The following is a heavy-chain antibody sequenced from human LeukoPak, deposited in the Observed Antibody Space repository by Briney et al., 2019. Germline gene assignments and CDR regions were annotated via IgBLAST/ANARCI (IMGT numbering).Heavy chain of an antibody. D-gene: IGHD5-24*01. J-gene: IGHJ4*02. CDR3: TRVGYIDEGIDY. CDR1: GFPFSSYW. CDR2: IKQDGSKK. V-gene: IGHV3-7*04. Sequence: GGSLRLSCVASGFPFSSYWMTWVRQAPGKGLEWVANIKQDGSKKSYVDSVKGRFTISRDNAKNSLYLQMNSLRAEDTAINYCTRVGYIDEGIDYWGQGTLVTVSS.